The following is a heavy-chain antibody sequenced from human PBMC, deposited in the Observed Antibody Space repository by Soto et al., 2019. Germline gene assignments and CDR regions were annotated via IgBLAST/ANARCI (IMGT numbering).Heavy chain of an antibody. CDR3: VFGDCTTTSCSYYFYGLDV. V-gene: IGHV1-69*01. Sequence: QVQLVQSGAEVKKPGSSVKVSCKASGGNFRRYAISWVRQAPGRGLEWMGGILPIFGSPSHAQKFQGRVTVTADESTSTAYLELTSLTSEDTAMYYCVFGDCTTTSCSYYFYGLDVWGQGSPVTVSS. J-gene: IGHJ6*02. D-gene: IGHD2-2*01. CDR2: ILPIFGSP. CDR1: GGNFRRYA.